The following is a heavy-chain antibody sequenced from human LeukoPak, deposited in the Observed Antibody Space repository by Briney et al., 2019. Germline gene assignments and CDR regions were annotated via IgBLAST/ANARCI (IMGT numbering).Heavy chain of an antibody. CDR2: IIPIFGTA. J-gene: IGHJ5*02. V-gene: IGHV1-69*13. D-gene: IGHD3-10*01. CDR1: GGTFSSYA. CDR3: ARLYGSGSYISDP. Sequence: GASVKVSCKASGGTFSSYAISWVRQAPGQGLEWMGGIIPIFGTANYAQKFQGRVTITADESTSTAYMELSSLRSEDTAVYYCARLYGSGSYISDPWGQGTLVTVSP.